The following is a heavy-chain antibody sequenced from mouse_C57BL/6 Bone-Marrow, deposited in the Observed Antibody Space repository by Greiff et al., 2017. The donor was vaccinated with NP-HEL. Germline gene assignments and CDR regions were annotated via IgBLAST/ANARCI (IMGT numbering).Heavy chain of an antibody. J-gene: IGHJ1*03. Sequence: VQLQQPGAELVMPGASVKLSCKASGYTFTSYWMHWVKQRPGQGLEWIGEIDPSDSYTNYNQKFKGKSTLTVDKSSSTAYMQLSSLTSEDSAVYYCARCLLPWGTGTTVTVSS. CDR1: GYTFTSYW. CDR3: ARCLLP. D-gene: IGHD1-1*01. V-gene: IGHV1-69*01. CDR2: IDPSDSYT.